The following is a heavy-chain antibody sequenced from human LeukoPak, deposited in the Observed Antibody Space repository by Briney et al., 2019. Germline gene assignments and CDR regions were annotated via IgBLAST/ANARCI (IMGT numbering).Heavy chain of an antibody. D-gene: IGHD6-6*01. CDR2: INHSGST. J-gene: IGHJ3*02. Sequence: PSETLSLTCAVYGGSFSGYYWSWIRQPPGKGLEWIGEINHSGSTNYNPSLKSRVTISVDTSKNQFSLKLSSVTAADTAVYYCASLFLCYGCSSSSASVNIWGQGTMVTVSS. V-gene: IGHV4-34*01. CDR3: ASLFLCYGCSSSSASVNI. CDR1: GGSFSGYY.